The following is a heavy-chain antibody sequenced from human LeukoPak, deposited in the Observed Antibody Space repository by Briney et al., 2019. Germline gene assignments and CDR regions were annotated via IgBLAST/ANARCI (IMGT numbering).Heavy chain of an antibody. Sequence: PGGYLRLSCAASGFTFSSYAMHWVRQAPGKGLEWVAVISYDGSNKYYADSVKGRFTISRDNSKNTLYLQMNSLRAEDTAVYYCARDRGVGRGYSYGYRGFDYWGQGTLVTVSS. D-gene: IGHD5-18*01. CDR2: ISYDGSNK. CDR3: ARDRGVGRGYSYGYRGFDY. CDR1: GFTFSSYA. J-gene: IGHJ4*02. V-gene: IGHV3-30*04.